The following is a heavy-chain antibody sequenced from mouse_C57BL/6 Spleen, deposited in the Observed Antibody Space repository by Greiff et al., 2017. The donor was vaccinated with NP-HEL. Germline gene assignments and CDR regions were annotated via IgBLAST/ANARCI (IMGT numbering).Heavy chain of an antibody. D-gene: IGHD1-1*01. CDR2: IYPRSGNT. V-gene: IGHV1-81*01. CDR3: ARSPLLLRYAMDY. J-gene: IGHJ4*01. CDR1: GYTFTSYG. Sequence: VKLQESGAELARPGASVKLSCKASGYTFTSYGLSWVKQRTGQGLEWIGEIYPRSGNTYYNEKFKGKATLTADKSSSTAYMGLRSLTSEDSAVYFCARSPLLLRYAMDYWGQGTSVTVSS.